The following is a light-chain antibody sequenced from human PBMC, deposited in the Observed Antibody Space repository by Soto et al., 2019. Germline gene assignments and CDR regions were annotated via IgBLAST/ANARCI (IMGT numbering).Light chain of an antibody. CDR2: AAS. Sequence: DIQLTQSPSFLSASVGDRVTITCRASQGISSYLAWYQQKPGKAPKLLIYAASTLQSGVPSRFSGSGSGTEFTLTISSLQPEDFATDYCQHLDSYSTCGHGTRLEIK. V-gene: IGKV1-9*01. CDR1: QGISSY. J-gene: IGKJ5*01. CDR3: QHLDSYST.